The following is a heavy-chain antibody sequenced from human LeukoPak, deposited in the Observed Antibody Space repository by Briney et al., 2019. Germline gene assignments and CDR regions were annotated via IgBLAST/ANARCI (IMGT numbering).Heavy chain of an antibody. D-gene: IGHD4-23*01. CDR3: ARGPRYGGNSVEHPDYYGMDV. V-gene: IGHV3-30-3*01. Sequence: GGSLRLSCAASGFTFRGYAMYWVRQAPGKGLEWVAVISYDGSNKYYADSVKGRFTISRDNSKNTLYLQMNSLRAEDTAVYYCARGPRYGGNSVEHPDYYGMDVWGQGTTVTVSS. CDR1: GFTFRGYA. J-gene: IGHJ6*02. CDR2: ISYDGSNK.